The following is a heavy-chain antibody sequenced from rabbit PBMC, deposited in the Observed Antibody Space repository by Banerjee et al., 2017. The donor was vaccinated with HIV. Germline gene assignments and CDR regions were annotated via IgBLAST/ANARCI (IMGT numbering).Heavy chain of an antibody. CDR3: ARNFGHGGYGDAYFTL. Sequence: QSLEESGGDLVKPGASLTLTCKASGIDFSSGYDMCLVRQAPGKGLEWIACIYTDSTTYYASWAKGRFTISKTSSTTVDLQMTSLTAADTATYFCARNFGHGGYGDAYFTLWGPGTLVTVS. CDR1: GIDFSSGYD. V-gene: IGHV1S40*01. J-gene: IGHJ4*01. D-gene: IGHD6-1*01. CDR2: IYTDSTT.